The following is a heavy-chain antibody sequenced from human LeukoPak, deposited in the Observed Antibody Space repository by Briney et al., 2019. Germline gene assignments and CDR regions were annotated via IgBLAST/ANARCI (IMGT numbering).Heavy chain of an antibody. CDR2: FDPEDGET. CDR3: ATASRGGYYTRWFDP. V-gene: IGHV1-24*01. J-gene: IGHJ5*02. CDR1: GYTFTSYG. Sequence: ASVKVSCKASGYTFTSYGISWVRQAPGQGLEWMGGFDPEDGETIYAQKFQGRVTMTEDTSTDTAYMELSSLRSEDTAVYYCATASRGGYYTRWFDPWGQGTLVTVSS. D-gene: IGHD3-3*01.